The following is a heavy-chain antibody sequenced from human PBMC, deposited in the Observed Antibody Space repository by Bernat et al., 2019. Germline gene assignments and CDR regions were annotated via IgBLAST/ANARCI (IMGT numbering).Heavy chain of an antibody. J-gene: IGHJ4*02. CDR1: GFTFSTYA. CDR3: ARGRGSHLYFDY. Sequence: EAQLLESGGGLVQPGGSLRLSCAASGFTFSTYAMSWVRQAPGKGLEWVSSISGNGGSTYYTDSVKGRFTISRDNSKNTLYLQMNSLRAEDTAVYYCARGRGSHLYFDYWGQGTQVAVSS. CDR2: ISGNGGST. V-gene: IGHV3-23*01. D-gene: IGHD3-10*01.